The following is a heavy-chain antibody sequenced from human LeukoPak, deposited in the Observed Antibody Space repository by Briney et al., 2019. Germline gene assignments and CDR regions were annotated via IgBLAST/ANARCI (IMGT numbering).Heavy chain of an antibody. CDR3: ARGVSEWFTKPSAYFHY. J-gene: IGHJ4*02. CDR1: GFTFDNYA. D-gene: IGHD3-3*01. V-gene: IGHV3-23*01. Sequence: GGSLRLSCAVSGFTFDNYAVIWVRQAPGEGGGWVSGIRGGGDGTFLTDSVGGRVPISRDISKNTVYLQMNRPRAEDTAILFCARGVSEWFTKPSAYFHYWGRGPLVSVPS. CDR2: IRGGGDGT.